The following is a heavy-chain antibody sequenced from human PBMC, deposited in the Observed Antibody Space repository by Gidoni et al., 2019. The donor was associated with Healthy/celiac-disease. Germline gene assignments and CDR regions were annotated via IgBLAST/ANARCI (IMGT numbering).Heavy chain of an antibody. Sequence: QVQLVQSGAEVKKPGSSVKVSCKASGGTFSSYAISWVRQAPGQGLEWMGGIIPIFGTANYAQKFQGRVTITADESTSTAYMELSSLRSEDTAVYYCARVKDQWELRPGGYYYGMDVWGQGTTVTVSS. J-gene: IGHJ6*02. V-gene: IGHV1-69*01. CDR3: ARVKDQWELRPGGYYYGMDV. CDR2: IIPIFGTA. CDR1: GGTFSSYA. D-gene: IGHD1-26*01.